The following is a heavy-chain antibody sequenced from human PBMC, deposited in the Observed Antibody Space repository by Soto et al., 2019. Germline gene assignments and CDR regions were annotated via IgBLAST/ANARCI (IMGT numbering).Heavy chain of an antibody. Sequence: GGSLRLSCAASGFICSSYDMSWVRQAPGKGLDWVSTILAGGSTYYADSVKGRFTISRDNSKNTLYLQMNSLRAEDTAVYYCAKARVVPAAIPPLDAFDIWGQGTMVTVSS. CDR1: GFICSSYD. V-gene: IGHV3-23*01. D-gene: IGHD2-2*01. J-gene: IGHJ3*02. CDR3: AKARVVPAAIPPLDAFDI. CDR2: ILAGGST.